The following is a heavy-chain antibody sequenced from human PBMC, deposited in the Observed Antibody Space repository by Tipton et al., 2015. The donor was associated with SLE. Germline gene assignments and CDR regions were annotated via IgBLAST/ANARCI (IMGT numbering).Heavy chain of an antibody. V-gene: IGHV4-4*07. Sequence: TLSLTCTVSGGSLSSNYWSWIRQPAGKGLEWIGRIYFSGLTHYNPSPKSRLTMSLDTSQNQFSLKVSSMTAADTAVYYCARTVVPAAMGAFDIWGQGTMVTVSS. CDR1: GGSLSSNY. CDR2: IYFSGLT. CDR3: ARTVVPAAMGAFDI. J-gene: IGHJ3*02. D-gene: IGHD2-2*01.